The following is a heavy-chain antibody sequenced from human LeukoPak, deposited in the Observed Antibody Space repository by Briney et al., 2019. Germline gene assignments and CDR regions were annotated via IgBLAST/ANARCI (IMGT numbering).Heavy chain of an antibody. CDR3: AKDRDRIQLWPVDY. Sequence: HVASVKVSCKSSGYTFTGYYMHWVRQAPGQGLEWMGWINPNSGGTKYAQKFQGRVTMTRDTSITTAYMELSRLRSDDTAVYYCAKDRDRIQLWPVDYWGQGTLVTVSS. D-gene: IGHD5-18*01. V-gene: IGHV1-2*02. CDR1: GYTFTGYY. CDR2: INPNSGGT. J-gene: IGHJ4*02.